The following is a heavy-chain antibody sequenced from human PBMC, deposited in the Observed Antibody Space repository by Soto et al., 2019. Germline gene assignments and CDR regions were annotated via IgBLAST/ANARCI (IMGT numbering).Heavy chain of an antibody. J-gene: IGHJ5*01. Sequence: GAAVKVSCKASGGTFSSYTISWVRQAPGQGLEWMGGIIPIFGTPNNVQKLEGRATLTEDESPRTAYMELSSLRSEDTAVYYCARDAVHPHCFDSWGQGTLVTVSS. V-gene: IGHV1-69*13. CDR3: ARDAVHPHCFDS. CDR1: GGTFSSYT. D-gene: IGHD6-6*01. CDR2: IIPIFGTP.